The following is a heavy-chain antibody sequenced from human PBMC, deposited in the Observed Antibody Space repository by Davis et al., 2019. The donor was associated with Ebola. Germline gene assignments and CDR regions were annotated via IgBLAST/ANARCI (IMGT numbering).Heavy chain of an antibody. V-gene: IGHV1-18*01. CDR2: ISPYNENI. CDR3: ARGGLVVPAARHAFDL. CDR1: GGTFSNSI. Sequence: ASVKVSCKASGGTFSNSIISWVRQAPGQGLEWMGWISPYNENINYEENFQGRVTMTTDTATNTAYMELRSLKSDDTAVYYCARGGLVVPAARHAFDLWGQGTVISVSS. D-gene: IGHD2-2*01. J-gene: IGHJ3*01.